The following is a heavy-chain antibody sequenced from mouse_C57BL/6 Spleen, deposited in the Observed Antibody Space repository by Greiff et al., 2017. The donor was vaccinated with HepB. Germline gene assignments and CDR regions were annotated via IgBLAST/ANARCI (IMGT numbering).Heavy chain of an antibody. CDR3: AIDGDHYAMDY. V-gene: IGHV14-2*01. CDR1: GYNFKDYY. D-gene: IGHD2-3*01. Sequence: EVQLQQSGAELVKPGASVKLSCTASGYNFKDYYMHWVKQRTEQGLEWIGRIDPEDGDTNYAPKFKGKATITADTSNNTAYLQLSSLTSEDSAVYYCAIDGDHYAMDYWGQGTSVTVSS. CDR2: IDPEDGDT. J-gene: IGHJ4*01.